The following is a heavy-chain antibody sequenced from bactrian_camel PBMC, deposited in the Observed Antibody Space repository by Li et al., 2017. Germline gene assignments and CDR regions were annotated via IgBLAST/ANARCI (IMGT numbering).Heavy chain of an antibody. J-gene: IGHJ4*01. CDR1: GFTFSSSA. D-gene: IGHD2*01. CDR3: QADCGSWLH. CDR2: VNIGGRGT. V-gene: IGHV3S31*01. Sequence: VQLVESGGDLVQPGGSLRLSCAASGFTFSSSAMSWVRRAPGKGLEWVSAVNIGGRGTDYSESVKGRFTISQDKAKKTLYLQMNSLKTEDTAVYSCQADCGSWLHRGQGTQVTVS.